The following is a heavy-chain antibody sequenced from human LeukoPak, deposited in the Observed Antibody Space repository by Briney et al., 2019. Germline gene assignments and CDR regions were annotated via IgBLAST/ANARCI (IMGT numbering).Heavy chain of an antibody. CDR2: IYSGGST. J-gene: IGHJ4*02. CDR1: GFTVSSNY. CDR3: ERAHHRDFWSGCGFDY. Sequence: PGGSLRLSCAASGFTVSSNYMSWVRQAPGKGLEWVSVIYSGGSTYYADSVKGRFTISRDNSKNTLYLQMNSLRAEDTAVYYCERAHHRDFWSGCGFDYWGQGTLVTVSS. V-gene: IGHV3-53*01. D-gene: IGHD3-3*01.